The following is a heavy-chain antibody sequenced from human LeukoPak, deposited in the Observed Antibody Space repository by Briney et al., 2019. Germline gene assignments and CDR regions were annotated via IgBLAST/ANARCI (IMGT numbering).Heavy chain of an antibody. CDR1: GFTFSSYA. CDR2: ISGSGGST. CDR3: ARSTAAAGADAFDI. Sequence: PGGSLRLSCAASGFTFSSYAMSWVRQAPGKGLEWVSAISGSGGSTYYADSVKGRFTISRNNAKNSLYLQMNSLRAEDTAVYYCARSTAAAGADAFDIWGQGTMVTVSS. J-gene: IGHJ3*02. V-gene: IGHV3-23*01. D-gene: IGHD6-13*01.